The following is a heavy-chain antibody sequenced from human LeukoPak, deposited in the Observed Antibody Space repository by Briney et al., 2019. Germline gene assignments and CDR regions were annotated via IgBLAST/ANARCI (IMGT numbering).Heavy chain of an antibody. CDR1: GYTFTSYG. CDR3: ARADIVVVPAAIFAFDI. D-gene: IGHD2-2*01. J-gene: IGHJ3*02. Sequence: ASEKVSCKASGYTFTSYGISWVRQAPGQGLEWMGWISAYNGNTNYAQKLQGRVTMTTDTSTSTAYMELRSLRSDDTAVYYCARADIVVVPAAIFAFDIWGQGTMVTVSS. V-gene: IGHV1-18*01. CDR2: ISAYNGNT.